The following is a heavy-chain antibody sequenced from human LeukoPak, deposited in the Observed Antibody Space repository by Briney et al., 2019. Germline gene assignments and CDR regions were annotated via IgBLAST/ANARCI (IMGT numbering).Heavy chain of an antibody. CDR3: ASGPTPGKAAASDF. D-gene: IGHD6-13*01. V-gene: IGHV3-48*04. Sequence: PGGSLRLSCAASGFTFSAYNMNWVRQAPGKGLEWVSCITSSSGTMYYADSVKGRFTISRDNAKNSLYLQMNSLRAEDTALYYCASGPTPGKAAASDFWGQGTLVTVSS. CDR1: GFTFSAYN. CDR2: ITSSSGTM. J-gene: IGHJ4*02.